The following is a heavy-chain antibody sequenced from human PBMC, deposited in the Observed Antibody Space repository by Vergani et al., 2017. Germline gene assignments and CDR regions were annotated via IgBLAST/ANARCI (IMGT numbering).Heavy chain of an antibody. V-gene: IGHV4-34*01. J-gene: IGHJ4*02. CDR1: GGSFSGYY. D-gene: IGHD3-10*01. CDR3: ARGGGPDY. Sequence: QVQLQQWGAGLLKPSETLSLTCAVYGGSFSGYYWSWIRQPPGKGLERIGEINHSGSTNYNPSLKSRVTISVDTSKNQFSLKLSSVTAADTAVYYCARGGGPDYWGQGTLVTVSS. CDR2: INHSGST.